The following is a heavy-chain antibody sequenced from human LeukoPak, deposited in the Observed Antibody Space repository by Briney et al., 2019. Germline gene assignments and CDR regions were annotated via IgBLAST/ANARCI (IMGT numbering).Heavy chain of an antibody. D-gene: IGHD3-22*01. V-gene: IGHV3-30-3*01. Sequence: GGSLRLSCAASGFTFSSYAMHWVRQAPGKGLEWVAVISYDGSNKYYADSVKGRFTVSRDNSKNTLYLQMNSLRAEGTAVYYCARDPKIFTMMNAFDIWGQGTMVTVSS. J-gene: IGHJ3*02. CDR3: ARDPKIFTMMNAFDI. CDR1: GFTFSSYA. CDR2: ISYDGSNK.